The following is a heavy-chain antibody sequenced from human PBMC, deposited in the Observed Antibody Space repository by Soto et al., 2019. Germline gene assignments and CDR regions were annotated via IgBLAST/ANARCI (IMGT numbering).Heavy chain of an antibody. J-gene: IGHJ6*02. Sequence: SETLSLTCTVSGGSISSSSYYWGWIRQPPGKGLEWIGSIYYSGSTYYNPSLKSRVTISVDTSKDQFSLKLSSVTAADTAVYYCAREGYCSGGSCSPLMDGWGQGTTVT. D-gene: IGHD2-15*01. CDR2: IYYSGST. CDR1: GGSISSSSYY. CDR3: AREGYCSGGSCSPLMDG. V-gene: IGHV4-39*02.